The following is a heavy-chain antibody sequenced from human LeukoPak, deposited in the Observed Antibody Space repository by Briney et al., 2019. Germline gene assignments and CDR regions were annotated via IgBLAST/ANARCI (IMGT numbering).Heavy chain of an antibody. CDR2: ISGSGGST. D-gene: IGHD6-19*01. J-gene: IGHJ3*01. CDR1: GFTFSSYA. Sequence: PGGSLRLSCAASGFTFSSYAMSWVCQAPGKGLEWVSTISGSGGSTYYADSVKGRFTISRDNFKNTLYLQMNGLRAEDTALYYCAKGHPSSSGTSYWGQGTMVSVSS. V-gene: IGHV3-23*01. CDR3: AKGHPSSSGTSY.